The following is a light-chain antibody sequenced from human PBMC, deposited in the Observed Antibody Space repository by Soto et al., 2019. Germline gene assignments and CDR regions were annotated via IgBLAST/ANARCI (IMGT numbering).Light chain of an antibody. J-gene: IGKJ2*02. Sequence: EIVLTQSPATLSLSPGERATLACRASQSVGSYLAGYQHKPGQAPMLLIHDASNRVTGIPARFSGSGSGTDFSLTISSIEPEDSAVYYCQQRSNWPRGTFGQGTKLEIK. CDR2: DAS. V-gene: IGKV3-11*01. CDR1: QSVGSY. CDR3: QQRSNWPRGT.